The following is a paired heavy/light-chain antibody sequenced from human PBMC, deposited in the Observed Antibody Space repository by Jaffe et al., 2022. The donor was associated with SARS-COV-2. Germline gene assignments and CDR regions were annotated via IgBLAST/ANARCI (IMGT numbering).Heavy chain of an antibody. CDR1: RYTFTSYP. CDR3: ARAGIDYNNGWFFGY. Sequence: QLVQSGSEMKKPGASVRVTCKASRYTFTSYPIHWVRQAPGQGLEWMGWINTNNGNPTYAHGFAGRFVFSLDTSATTAYLQISSLKADDSAVYYCARAGIDYNNGWFFGYWGQGTLVTVSS. CDR2: INTNNGNP. D-gene: IGHD4-4*01. V-gene: IGHV7-4-1*02. J-gene: IGHJ1*01.
Light chain of an antibody. CDR2: SKN. V-gene: IGLV3-19*01. J-gene: IGLJ1*01. CDR3: SSRDTNNNHIF. CDR1: SLGYQY. Sequence: SSELTQDPTVSVALGQTVRITCQRDSLGYQYANWYQQRPGQAPVLVLYSKNNRPSGIPDRFSGSTSGDTSSLTITGAQAEDEAVYYCSSRDTNNNHIFFGTGTKVTVL.